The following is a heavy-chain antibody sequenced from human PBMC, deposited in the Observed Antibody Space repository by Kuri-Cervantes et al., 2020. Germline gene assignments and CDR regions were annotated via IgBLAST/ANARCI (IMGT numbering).Heavy chain of an antibody. V-gene: IGHV3-74*01. D-gene: IGHD3-10*01. CDR3: ARDANYYGSGSYYGNNWFDP. CDR2: INTDGSTT. J-gene: IGHJ5*02. Sequence: GESLKISCAVSGFTFSNYGMHWVRQAPGKGLEWVSRINTDGSTTTYADAVKGRFTISRDNAKNTLYLQMNSLRAEDTAVYYCARDANYYGSGSYYGNNWFDPWGQGTLVTVSS. CDR1: GFTFSNYG.